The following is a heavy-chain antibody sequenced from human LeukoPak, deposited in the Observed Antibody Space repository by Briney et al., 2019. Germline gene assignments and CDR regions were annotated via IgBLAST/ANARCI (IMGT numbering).Heavy chain of an antibody. J-gene: IGHJ4*02. CDR2: ISSRSESK. CDR1: GFTFSTSG. CDR3: ARDRNSYGY. Sequence: GGSLRLPCAASGFTFSTSGMNWVRQAPGKGLEWVAYISSRSESKYYAASVKGRFTISRDNAHNSLYLQMNSLRDDDTAVYYCARDRNSYGYWGQGTLVTVSS. D-gene: IGHD5-18*01. V-gene: IGHV3-48*02.